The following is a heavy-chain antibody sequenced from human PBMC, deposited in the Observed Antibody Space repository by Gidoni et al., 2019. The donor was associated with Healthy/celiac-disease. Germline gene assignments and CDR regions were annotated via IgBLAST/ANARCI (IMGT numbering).Heavy chain of an antibody. CDR2: ISYDGSNK. CDR1: GFTFSSYG. CDR3: AKDQDALDV. J-gene: IGHJ6*04. V-gene: IGHV3-30*18. Sequence: QVQLVESGGGVVQPGRSLRLSCPASGFTFSSYGMLWVLQSPGKWLEWVAVISYDGSNKYYADSVKGRFTISRDNSKNTLYLQMNSLRAEDTAVYYCAKDQDALDVWGKGTTVTVSS. D-gene: IGHD2-15*01.